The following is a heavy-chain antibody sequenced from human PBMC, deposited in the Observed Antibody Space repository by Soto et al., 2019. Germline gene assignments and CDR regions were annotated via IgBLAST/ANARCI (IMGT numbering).Heavy chain of an antibody. J-gene: IGHJ4*02. Sequence: QVQLVQSGAEEKKPGASVKVSCKASGDTFTRYAICWVRQAPRQRLEWLGWINAGNRETKYSEKFQGRVIITSDTFASTAYMTLSRLRSEDTAVYYCARVSTGTSLVYWGQGTLVTVSS. D-gene: IGHD4-17*01. CDR3: ARVSTGTSLVY. CDR1: GDTFTRYA. CDR2: INAGNRET. V-gene: IGHV1-3*05.